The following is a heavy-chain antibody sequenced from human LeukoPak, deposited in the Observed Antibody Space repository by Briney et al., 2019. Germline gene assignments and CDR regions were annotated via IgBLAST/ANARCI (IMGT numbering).Heavy chain of an antibody. V-gene: IGHV3-48*02. CDR1: GLTFSTYA. D-gene: IGHD3-22*01. Sequence: PGGSLRLSCAASGLTFSTYAMNWVRQAPGKGLEWVSYISTNSSNIYYADSVKGRFTISRDNAKNSLYLQMNSLRDEDTAVYYCARGGSGYGDYYYFYGMDVWGQGTTVTVSS. J-gene: IGHJ6*02. CDR3: ARGGSGYGDYYYFYGMDV. CDR2: ISTNSSNI.